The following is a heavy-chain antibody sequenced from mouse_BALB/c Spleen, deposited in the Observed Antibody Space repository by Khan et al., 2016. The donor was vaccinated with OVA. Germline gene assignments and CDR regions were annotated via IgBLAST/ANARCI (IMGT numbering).Heavy chain of an antibody. J-gene: IGHJ3*01. D-gene: IGHD1-2*01. Sequence: QVQLKESGAELARPGASVKLSCKASGYTFTDYYINWVKQRTGQGLEWIGEISPGSGDTYYNERFKGKATLTADKSSSTAYMQLSSLTSEASAVYCCARRNYFGYTVAYWGQGTRVTVSA. V-gene: IGHV1-77*01. CDR2: ISPGSGDT. CDR1: GYTFTDYY. CDR3: ARRNYFGYTVAY.